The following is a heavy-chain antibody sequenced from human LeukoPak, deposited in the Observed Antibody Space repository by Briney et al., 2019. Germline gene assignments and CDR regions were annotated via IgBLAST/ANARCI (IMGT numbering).Heavy chain of an antibody. CDR1: GYTFTGYY. Sequence: ASVKVSCEASGYTFTGYYIQWVRQAPGQGLEWMGWINPNSGGTNYAQRFQSRVTMTRDTSISTAYMELSRLRADDTAIYYCARPSCSSTSCGADSWGQGNLVTVSS. D-gene: IGHD2-2*01. CDR2: INPNSGGT. CDR3: ARPSCSSTSCGADS. J-gene: IGHJ4*02. V-gene: IGHV1-2*02.